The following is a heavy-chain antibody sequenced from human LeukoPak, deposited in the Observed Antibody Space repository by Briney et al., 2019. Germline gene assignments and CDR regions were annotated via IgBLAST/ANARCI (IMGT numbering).Heavy chain of an antibody. Sequence: GASVKVSCKASGYTFAGYYIHWVRQAPGQGLEWMGRINPNSGGTNYAQKFQGRVTMTRDTSISTAYMELSSLRSDDAALYYCAKTESGGSFGYWGQGTLVTVSS. D-gene: IGHD3-10*01. J-gene: IGHJ4*02. CDR3: AKTESGGSFGY. V-gene: IGHV1-2*06. CDR2: INPNSGGT. CDR1: GYTFAGYY.